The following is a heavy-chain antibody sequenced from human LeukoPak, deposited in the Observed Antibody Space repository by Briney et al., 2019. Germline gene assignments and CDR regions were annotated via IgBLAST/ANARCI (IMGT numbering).Heavy chain of an antibody. J-gene: IGHJ2*01. CDR3: ARDVYDTTGYVYWYFDL. CDR2: ISSSSSYI. CDR1: GFTFNMYS. V-gene: IGHV3-21*01. D-gene: IGHD3-22*01. Sequence: PGESLRLSCAASGFTFNMYSMNWVRQAPGKGLEWVSSISSSSSYIYYADSVKGRFTISRDNAKNSLYLQMNSLRAEDTTVYYCARDVYDTTGYVYWYFDLWGRGTLVTVSS.